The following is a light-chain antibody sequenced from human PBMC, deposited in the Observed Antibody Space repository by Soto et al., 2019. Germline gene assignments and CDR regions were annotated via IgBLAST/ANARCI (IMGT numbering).Light chain of an antibody. CDR2: GAS. V-gene: IGKV3-15*01. Sequence: EIVMTQSPATLSVSPGERATLSCRASQSVNSNLAWYQQKPGQAPRLLIYGASTRATGIPARFSGSGSGTEFTLTISSLQSEDFAVYCCQHYNNWPPWTFGQGTKVEIK. CDR1: QSVNSN. J-gene: IGKJ1*01. CDR3: QHYNNWPPWT.